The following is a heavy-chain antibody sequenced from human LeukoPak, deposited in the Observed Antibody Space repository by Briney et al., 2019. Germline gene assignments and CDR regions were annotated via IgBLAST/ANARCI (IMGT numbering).Heavy chain of an antibody. D-gene: IGHD6-19*01. CDR2: ISSSGSPI. J-gene: IGHJ4*02. CDR1: GCTYSSYE. Sequence: PGGSLRLSCGASGCTYSSYEMNWVRQAPGKGLEWVSYISSSGSPIYYADSVEGRFTISRDNAKNSLYLQMNSLRAEDTAVYNCVLRGAVAASDFWGQGTLVTVSS. V-gene: IGHV3-48*03. CDR3: VLRGAVAASDF.